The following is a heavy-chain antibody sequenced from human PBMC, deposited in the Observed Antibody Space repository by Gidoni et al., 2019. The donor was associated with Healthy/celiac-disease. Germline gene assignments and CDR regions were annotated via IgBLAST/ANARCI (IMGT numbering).Heavy chain of an antibody. J-gene: IGHJ6*02. CDR3: ARAGELLFSYYYGMDV. V-gene: IGHV3-11*01. CDR1: GFTFSAYY. Sequence: QVQLVESGGGLVKPGGSLRLSCAASGFTFSAYYMSWIRQAPGKGLELVSYIRSSGSTIYYADSVKGRFTISRDNAKNSLYLQMNSLRAEDTAVYYCARAGELLFSYYYGMDVWGQGTTVTVSS. CDR2: IRSSGSTI. D-gene: IGHD1-26*01.